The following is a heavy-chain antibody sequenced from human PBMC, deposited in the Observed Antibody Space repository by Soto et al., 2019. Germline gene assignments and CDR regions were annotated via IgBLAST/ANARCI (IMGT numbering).Heavy chain of an antibody. V-gene: IGHV3-21*01. Sequence: EVQLVESGGGLVKPGGSLRLSCAASGFTFSSYSMNWVRQAPGKGLDWVSSISSSSSYIYYPDPLKGRFTISRDNAKNSLYLQMNSLRAEDTAVYYCARGTYYYDSWGQGTLVTVSS. CDR2: ISSSSSYI. J-gene: IGHJ4*02. D-gene: IGHD3-22*01. CDR3: ARGTYYYDS. CDR1: GFTFSSYS.